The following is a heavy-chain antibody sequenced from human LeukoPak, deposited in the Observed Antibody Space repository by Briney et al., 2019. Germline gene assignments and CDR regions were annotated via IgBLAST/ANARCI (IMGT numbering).Heavy chain of an antibody. CDR2: INSNSGDT. J-gene: IGHJ3*02. D-gene: IGHD2-15*01. CDR1: GYAFTGHY. CDR3: ARVGLGKDTAFDI. V-gene: IGHV1-2*02. Sequence: VASVKVSCKTSGYAFTGHYIHWVRQAPGQGLAWLGWINSNSGDTKYEEKFQGRVIMTRDTSITTVYMDLTRLTSDDAAVYYCARVGLGKDTAFDIWGQGTMVTVSS.